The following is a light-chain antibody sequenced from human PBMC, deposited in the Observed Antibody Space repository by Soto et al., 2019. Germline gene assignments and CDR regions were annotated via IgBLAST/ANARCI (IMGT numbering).Light chain of an antibody. Sequence: ETVLTQSPGTLSLSPGERATLSCRASQSVAKNYLAWYQHKPGQGPRLLISGASSKATGIPDGFSGSGSGTDFTLTISRPQPEDFAVYYCLQYASEPLTFGGGTKVEI. J-gene: IGKJ4*01. V-gene: IGKV3-20*01. CDR1: QSVAKNY. CDR2: GAS. CDR3: LQYASEPLT.